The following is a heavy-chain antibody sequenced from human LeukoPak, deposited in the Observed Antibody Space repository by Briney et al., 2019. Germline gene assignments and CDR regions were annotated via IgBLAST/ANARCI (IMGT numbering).Heavy chain of an antibody. J-gene: IGHJ6*04. D-gene: IGHD2-15*01. CDR1: GGSFSGYY. Sequence: PSETLSLTCAVYGGSFSGYYWSWIRQPPGKGLEWIGEINHSGSTNYNPSLKSRVTISVDTSKNQFSLKLSSVTAADTAVYYCARGRVVVVAATPGAYLDYYYGMDAWGKGTTVTVSS. V-gene: IGHV4-34*01. CDR3: ARGRVVVVAATPGAYLDYYYGMDA. CDR2: INHSGST.